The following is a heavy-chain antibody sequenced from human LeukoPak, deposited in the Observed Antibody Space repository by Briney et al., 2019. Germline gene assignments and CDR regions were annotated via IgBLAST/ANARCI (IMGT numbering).Heavy chain of an antibody. CDR3: AKVPGKGYCSSTSCRNDY. CDR2: ISGSGGSK. V-gene: IGHV3-23*01. D-gene: IGHD2-2*01. Sequence: PGGSLRLSXAASGFTFSSYAMSWVRQAPGKGLEWVSAISGSGGSKYYADSVEGRFTISRDNSKNTLYLQMNSLRAEDTAVYYCAKVPGKGYCSSTSCRNDYWGQGTLVTVSS. J-gene: IGHJ4*02. CDR1: GFTFSSYA.